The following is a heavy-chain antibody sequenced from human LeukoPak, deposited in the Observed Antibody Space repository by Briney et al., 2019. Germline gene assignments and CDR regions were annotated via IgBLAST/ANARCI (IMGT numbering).Heavy chain of an antibody. CDR1: GFTFSSYS. D-gene: IGHD3-22*01. Sequence: PGGSLRLSCAASGFTFSSYSMSWVRQAPGKGLEWVSYISSSSSTIYYADSVKGRFTISRDNAKNSLYLQMNSLRDEDTAVYYCARGGTAGYYQYYFDYWGQGTLVTVSS. CDR3: ARGGTAGYYQYYFDY. J-gene: IGHJ4*02. V-gene: IGHV3-48*02. CDR2: ISSSSSTI.